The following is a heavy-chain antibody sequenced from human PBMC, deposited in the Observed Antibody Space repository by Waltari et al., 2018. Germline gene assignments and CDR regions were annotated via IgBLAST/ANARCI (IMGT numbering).Heavy chain of an antibody. D-gene: IGHD3-22*01. J-gene: IGHJ6*03. CDR3: TTHYYDSSGPYYYYYMDV. CDR1: GFTFGDYA. V-gene: IGHV3-49*04. CDR2: IRSKAYGGTT. Sequence: EVQLVESGGGLVQPGRSLRLSCTASGFTFGDYAMSWVRQAPGTGLEWVGFIRSKAYGGTTEYAASVKGRFTISRDDSKSIAYLQMNSLKTEDTAVYYCTTHYYDSSGPYYYYYMDVWGKGTTVTVSS.